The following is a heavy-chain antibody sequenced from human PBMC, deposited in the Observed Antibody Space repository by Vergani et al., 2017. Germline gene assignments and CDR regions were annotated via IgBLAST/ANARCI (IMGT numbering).Heavy chain of an antibody. V-gene: IGHV3-9*01. Sequence: EVQLVESGGGLVQPGRFLRLSCAASGFTFDDYAMHWVRQAPGKGLELVSGISWNSGSIGYADSVKGRFTISRDNAKNSLYLQMNSLRAEDTALYYCAKDHYDFWSGYPNLSPFDLWGRGTLVTVSS. CDR1: GFTFDDYA. CDR2: ISWNSGSI. CDR3: AKDHYDFWSGYPNLSPFDL. D-gene: IGHD3-3*01. J-gene: IGHJ2*01.